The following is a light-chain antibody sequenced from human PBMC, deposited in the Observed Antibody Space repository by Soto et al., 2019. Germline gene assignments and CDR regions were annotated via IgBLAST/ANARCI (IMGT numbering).Light chain of an antibody. J-gene: IGKJ1*01. CDR1: QSVSSSY. Sequence: EIVLTQSPGTLSLSPGERATLSCRASQSVSSSYLAWYQQKPGQAPRLLIYGTSSRATAIPDRFSGSGSGTAFSLNLSRLEPEDFAVYYCQQYGSSSWTFGQGTKVEIK. CDR3: QQYGSSSWT. V-gene: IGKV3-20*01. CDR2: GTS.